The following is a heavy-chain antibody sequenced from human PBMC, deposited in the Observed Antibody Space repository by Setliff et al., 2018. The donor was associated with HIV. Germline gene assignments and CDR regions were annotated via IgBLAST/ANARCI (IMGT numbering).Heavy chain of an antibody. CDR2: IYSTGST. D-gene: IGHD4-17*01. J-gene: IGHJ4*02. CDR3: AKGAGFYGDYTFDY. Sequence: TLSLTCTVSGASITSHYWSWVRQSPGRELEWIGYIYSTGSTNYNPSLQSRVSISMDASKNKFSLKVTSVTSADTAVYYCAKGAGFYGDYTFDYWGQGNLVTVSS. V-gene: IGHV4-59*11. CDR1: GASITSHY.